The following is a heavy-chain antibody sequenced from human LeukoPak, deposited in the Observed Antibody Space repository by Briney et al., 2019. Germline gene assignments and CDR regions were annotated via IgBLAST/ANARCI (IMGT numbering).Heavy chain of an antibody. D-gene: IGHD1-26*01. J-gene: IGHJ4*02. CDR1: GFTFSSYP. Sequence: PGGSLILSCAASGFTFSSYPMTWVRQAPGKGLDWVSTIGDSGGNTFYADSVKGRFTISRDNSKNTLFLQMSSLRAEDTAVYYCARDVGITVGATDYWGQGALVTVSS. V-gene: IGHV3-23*01. CDR2: IGDSGGNT. CDR3: ARDVGITVGATDY.